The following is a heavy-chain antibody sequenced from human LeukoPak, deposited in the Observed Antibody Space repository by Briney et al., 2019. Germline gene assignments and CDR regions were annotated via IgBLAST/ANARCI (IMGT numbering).Heavy chain of an antibody. J-gene: IGHJ4*02. CDR3: ARAGSHWHYVY. Sequence: QSRGSLRLSCAASGFTFSGFSMSWVRQSPTKGLEWVANIKQDGSERYYVDSVKGRFTISRDNAKNSLSLQMNNLRVEDTAVYYCARAGSHWHYVYWGQGTVVTVSS. D-gene: IGHD3-10*01. CDR2: IKQDGSER. V-gene: IGHV3-7*01. CDR1: GFTFSGFS.